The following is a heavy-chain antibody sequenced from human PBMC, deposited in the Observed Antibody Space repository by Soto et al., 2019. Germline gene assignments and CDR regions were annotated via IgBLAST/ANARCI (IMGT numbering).Heavy chain of an antibody. CDR2: SYRDDGQ. CDR3: AHRPAYDISTGYYLFDY. D-gene: IGHD3-9*01. J-gene: IGHJ4*02. Sequence: SGPTLVNLTYTLTLTCTFSGFSVRASGGDGAWVRRPPGTALEWLALSYRDDGQRYSPPLHTRLNITKDTSKNHVDLTLPNVDTVDTAAYYCAHRPAYDISTGYYLFDYWGQGTLVTVSS. V-gene: IGHV2-5*02. CDR1: GFSVRASGGD.